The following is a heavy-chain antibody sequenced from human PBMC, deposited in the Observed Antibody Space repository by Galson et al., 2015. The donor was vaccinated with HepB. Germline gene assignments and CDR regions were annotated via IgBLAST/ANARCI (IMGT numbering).Heavy chain of an antibody. CDR3: AKDPYHSGTSLFDY. V-gene: IGHV3-23*01. J-gene: IGHJ4*02. CDR1: GFSFTRYA. Sequence: SLRLSCAASGFSFTRYAMIWVRQAPGKGLEWVSSITRSGGNSYYTDSVKGRFTVSGDNSRHTLYLQMNSLRAEDTALYYCAKDPYHSGTSLFDYWGQGALVTVSS. CDR2: ITRSGGNS. D-gene: IGHD3-10*01.